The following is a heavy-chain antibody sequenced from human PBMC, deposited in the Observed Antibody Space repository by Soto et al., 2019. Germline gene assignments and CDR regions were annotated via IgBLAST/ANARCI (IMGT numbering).Heavy chain of an antibody. Sequence: GGSLRLSCAASGFTFSCYLMSWARQAPGKGLEWVANIKQDGSDNYFVDSVKGRFTISRDNAKNSLYLQMNSLKTDDTAVYYCARRGRRSGNYADAFDIWGQGTMVTVSS. V-gene: IGHV3-7*03. CDR3: ARRGRRSGNYADAFDI. D-gene: IGHD1-26*01. J-gene: IGHJ3*02. CDR2: IKQDGSDN. CDR1: GFTFSCYL.